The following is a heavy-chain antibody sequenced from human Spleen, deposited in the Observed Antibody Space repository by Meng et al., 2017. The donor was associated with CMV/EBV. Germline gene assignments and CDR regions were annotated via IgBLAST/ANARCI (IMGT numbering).Heavy chain of an antibody. CDR2: IYPGEST. J-gene: IGHJ5*01. Sequence: GSISSIDWVMWVRQPPGKGLGWIGEIYPGESTNENTTLKGQVTILLDKSKNQFSLKLNSVTAADTAVYYCARNRGDYDFWRGYLDSWGQGTLVTVSS. CDR3: ARNRGDYDFWRGYLDS. V-gene: IGHV4-4*02. D-gene: IGHD3-3*01. CDR1: GSISSIDW.